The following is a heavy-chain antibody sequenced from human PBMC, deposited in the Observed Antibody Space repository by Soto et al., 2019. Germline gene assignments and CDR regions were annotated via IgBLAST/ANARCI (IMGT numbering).Heavy chain of an antibody. V-gene: IGHV3-30*18. Sequence: QVQLVESGGGVVQPGRSLRLSCAASGFTFSSYGMHWVRQAPGKGLEWVAVISYDGSNKYYADSVKGRFTISRDNSKNTLYLQMNSLRAEDTAGYYCAKARKVEYSSSGGMDVWGQGTTVTVSS. CDR2: ISYDGSNK. CDR1: GFTFSSYG. CDR3: AKARKVEYSSSGGMDV. D-gene: IGHD6-6*01. J-gene: IGHJ6*02.